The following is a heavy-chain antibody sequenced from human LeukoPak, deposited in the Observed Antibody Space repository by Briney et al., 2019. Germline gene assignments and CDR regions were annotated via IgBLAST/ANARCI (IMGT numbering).Heavy chain of an antibody. CDR2: IYTSGST. CDR3: ARGPGGRKRVDV. Sequence: SETLSLTCTVSGGSISSGSYYWSRIRQPAGKGLEWIGRIYTSGSTNYNPSLKSRVTISVDTSKNQFSLKLSSVTAADTAVYYCARGPGGRKRVDVWGQGTTVTAPS. D-gene: IGHD1-26*01. J-gene: IGHJ6*02. V-gene: IGHV4-61*02. CDR1: GGSISSGSYY.